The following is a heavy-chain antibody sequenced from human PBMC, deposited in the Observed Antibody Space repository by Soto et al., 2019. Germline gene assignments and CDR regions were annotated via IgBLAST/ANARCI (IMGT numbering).Heavy chain of an antibody. J-gene: IGHJ4*02. D-gene: IGHD3-3*01. V-gene: IGHV3-23*01. CDR1: GFTFGTYG. Sequence: EVQLLESGGGLIQPGGSLRLSCAASGFTFGTYGMGWVRQAPGKGLEWVSTITGGNTYYAASVKGRFTISRDNYKNTPYLQMSSLRAEDTALYYCAKDRERGGYDSDFDSWGQGTLVTVSS. CDR2: ITGGNT. CDR3: AKDRERGGYDSDFDS.